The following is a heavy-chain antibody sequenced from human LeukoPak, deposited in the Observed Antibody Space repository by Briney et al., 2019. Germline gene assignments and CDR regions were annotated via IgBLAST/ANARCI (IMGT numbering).Heavy chain of an antibody. J-gene: IGHJ3*02. Sequence: PGGSLRLSCAASGFTFSDYYMSWIRQAPGKGLEWVSYISSSGSTIYYADSVKGRFTISRDNAKNSLYLQMNSLRAEDTAVYYCAISGWNWNDEYADAFDIWGQGTMVTVSS. D-gene: IGHD1-1*01. CDR2: ISSSGSTI. V-gene: IGHV3-11*01. CDR1: GFTFSDYY. CDR3: AISGWNWNDEYADAFDI.